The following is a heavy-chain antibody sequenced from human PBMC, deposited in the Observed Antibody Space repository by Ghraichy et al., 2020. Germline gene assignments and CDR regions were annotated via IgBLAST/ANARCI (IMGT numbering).Heavy chain of an antibody. Sequence: VGSLRLSCAASGFTFNIYAMSWVRQAPGKGLEWVSSFSGSDDSTYHADPVKGRFTISRDNSKNTLYLQMNSLRAEDTAVYYCAKAGDKRWLETTYYYYGMDVWGQGTTVTVSS. CDR2: FSGSDDST. D-gene: IGHD6-19*01. CDR3: AKAGDKRWLETTYYYYGMDV. J-gene: IGHJ6*02. CDR1: GFTFNIYA. V-gene: IGHV3-23*01.